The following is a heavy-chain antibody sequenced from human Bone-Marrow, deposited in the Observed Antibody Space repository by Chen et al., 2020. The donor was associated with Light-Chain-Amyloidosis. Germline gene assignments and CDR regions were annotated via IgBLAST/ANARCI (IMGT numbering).Heavy chain of an antibody. CDR3: ARDSDCRSTSCYPLGTFDI. D-gene: IGHD2-2*01. V-gene: IGHV3-74*01. Sequence: EVQLVESGGGLVQPGESLRLSCVASGFTFSSYWMHWVRQAPGKGLVWVSRINTDGSSTSYADSVKGRFTISRDNAKNTLFLQMSSLRADDTAVYYCARDSDCRSTSCYPLGTFDIWCQGTMVTVSS. J-gene: IGHJ3*02. CDR2: INTDGSST. CDR1: GFTFSSYW.